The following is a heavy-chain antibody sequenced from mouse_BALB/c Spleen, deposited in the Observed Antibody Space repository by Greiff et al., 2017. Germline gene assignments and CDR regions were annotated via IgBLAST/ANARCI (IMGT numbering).Heavy chain of an antibody. D-gene: IGHD2-1*01. CDR2: INPYNDGT. CDR1: GYTFTTYV. J-gene: IGHJ1*01. V-gene: IGHV1-14*01. CDR3: ARFGNYGWYFDV. Sequence: EVQVVESGPELVKPGASVKMSCKASGYTFTTYVMHWVKQKPGQGLEWIGYINPYNDGTKYNEKFKGKATLTSDKSSSTAYMDLSSLTSEDSAVYYCARFGNYGWYFDVWGAGTTVTVSS.